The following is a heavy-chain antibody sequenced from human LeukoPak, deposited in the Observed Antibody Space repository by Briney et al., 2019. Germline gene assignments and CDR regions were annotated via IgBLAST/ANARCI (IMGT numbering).Heavy chain of an antibody. D-gene: IGHD3-22*01. CDR3: ARGPYSYDSSGAFDI. CDR2: ISSSGST. V-gene: IGHV4-61*02. Sequence: PSETLSLACTVSGDSISSGDYYWSWIRQPAGKGLEWIGRISSSGSTNYNPSLKSRVTISVDTSKNQFSLKLSSVTAADTAVYFCARGPYSYDSSGAFDIWGQGTMVTVSS. J-gene: IGHJ3*02. CDR1: GDSISSGDYY.